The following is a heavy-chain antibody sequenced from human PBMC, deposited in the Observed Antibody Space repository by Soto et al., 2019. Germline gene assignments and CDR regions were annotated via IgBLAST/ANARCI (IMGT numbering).Heavy chain of an antibody. Sequence: QVQLVESGGGVVQPGTSLRLSCVASGFTFSRYVMHCVRQAPGKGLESVAVLSYDGRNEHYGDPVQGRFTISRDNSKNTLDLQMNSLRADDTAVYYCARVSQERYFDWLSPVYWGQGTLVTVSS. J-gene: IGHJ4*02. CDR1: GFTFSRYV. CDR2: LSYDGRNE. CDR3: ARVSQERYFDWLSPVY. V-gene: IGHV3-30*03. D-gene: IGHD3-9*01.